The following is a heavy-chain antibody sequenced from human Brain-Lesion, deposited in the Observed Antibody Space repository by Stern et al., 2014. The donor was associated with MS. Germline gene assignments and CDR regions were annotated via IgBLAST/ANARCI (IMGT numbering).Heavy chain of an antibody. V-gene: IGHV1-24*01. J-gene: IGHJ4*02. D-gene: IGHD1-26*01. CDR1: GYSLTELS. CDR3: ATLSPGAGGNYYRHFDY. Sequence: VQLVESGAEVKKPGASVKVSCKVSGYSLTELSMHWGRQAPRKGLEWMGGFDPEDGETIYEQKYQGRVTITEDTSTDTAYKELSSMRSEDAAVYYCATLSPGAGGNYYRHFDYWGQGTLVTVSS. CDR2: FDPEDGET.